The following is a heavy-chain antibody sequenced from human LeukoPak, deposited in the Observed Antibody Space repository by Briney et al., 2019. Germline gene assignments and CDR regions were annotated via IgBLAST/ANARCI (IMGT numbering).Heavy chain of an antibody. J-gene: IGHJ4*02. D-gene: IGHD5-12*01. CDR2: INCNGGST. Sequence: LGGSLRLSCAASGYTFADYGMSWVRQAPGKGLEWVSGINCNGGSTGYADSVKGRFTISRDNAKNSLYLQMNSLRAEDTALYHCARALRGYGGGYYFDYWGQGTLVTVSS. CDR1: GYTFADYG. V-gene: IGHV3-20*01. CDR3: ARALRGYGGGYYFDY.